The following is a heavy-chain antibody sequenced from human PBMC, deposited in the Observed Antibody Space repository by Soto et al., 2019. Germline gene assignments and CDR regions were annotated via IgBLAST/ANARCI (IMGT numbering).Heavy chain of an antibody. CDR3: AKGSAGSRPYFFDY. Sequence: GGSLRLSCAASGFTFSSYAMSWVRQAPGKGLEWLSAITDSGIYTWHGDSVKGRFTISRDNAKNTLYMQMSSLRAEDTAIYYCAKGSAGSRPYFFDYWGRGTLVTVSS. CDR2: ITDSGIYT. J-gene: IGHJ4*02. CDR1: GFTFSSYA. V-gene: IGHV3-23*05. D-gene: IGHD6-19*01.